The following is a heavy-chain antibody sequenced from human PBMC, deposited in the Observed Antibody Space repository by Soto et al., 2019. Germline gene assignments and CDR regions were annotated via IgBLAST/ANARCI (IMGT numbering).Heavy chain of an antibody. CDR1: GGSISSSSYY. CDR2: IYYSGST. V-gene: IGHV4-39*01. CDR3: ARGRWELLLDY. Sequence: SQTLSLTCTVSGGSISSSSYYWGWIRQPPGKGLEWIGSIYYSGSTYYNPSLKSRVTISVDTSKNQFSLKLSSVTAADTAVYYCARGRWELLLDYWGQGTLVTVSS. D-gene: IGHD1-26*01. J-gene: IGHJ4*02.